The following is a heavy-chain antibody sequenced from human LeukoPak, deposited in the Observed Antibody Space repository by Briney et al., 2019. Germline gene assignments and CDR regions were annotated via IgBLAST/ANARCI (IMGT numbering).Heavy chain of an antibody. V-gene: IGHV3-49*04. CDR3: TTYDPSNYYGMDV. Sequence: GGSLRLSCTASGFTFGDYAMTWVRQAPGKGLEWVGFIRSKAYGGTTEFAASVKGRFTISRDDSKSVAYLQMNSLKTEDTAVYYCTTYDPSNYYGMDVWGQGTTVTVS. CDR2: IRSKAYGGTT. D-gene: IGHD5-12*01. CDR1: GFTFGDYA. J-gene: IGHJ6*02.